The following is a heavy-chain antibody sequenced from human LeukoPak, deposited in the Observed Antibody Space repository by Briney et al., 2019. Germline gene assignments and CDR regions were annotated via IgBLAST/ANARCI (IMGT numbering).Heavy chain of an antibody. Sequence: RQMPGKGLEWMXIIYPGDSDTRYSPSFQGQVTISADKSISTAYLQWSSLKASDTAMYYCARLPNYYDSSGYYPNWFDPWGQGTLVTVSS. J-gene: IGHJ5*02. CDR2: IYPGDSDT. CDR3: ARLPNYYDSSGYYPNWFDP. D-gene: IGHD3-22*01. V-gene: IGHV5-51*01.